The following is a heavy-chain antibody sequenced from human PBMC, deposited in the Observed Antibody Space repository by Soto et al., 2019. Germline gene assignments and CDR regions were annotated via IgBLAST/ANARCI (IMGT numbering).Heavy chain of an antibody. J-gene: IGHJ6*03. CDR1: GYSFTNYG. CDR3: ARDRGVAPPVAGNTHYYYYMDV. V-gene: IGHV1-18*01. CDR2: ISAYNGDT. Sequence: QDQLVQSGGEVKKPGASVKVSCKASGYSFTNYGITWVRQAPGQGFEWMGWISAYNGDTNYAQKLQGRVTMTTAASKSTAYLELRSLRSDDTAVYYCARDRGVAPPVAGNTHYYYYMDVWGKGTTVTVSS. D-gene: IGHD6-19*01.